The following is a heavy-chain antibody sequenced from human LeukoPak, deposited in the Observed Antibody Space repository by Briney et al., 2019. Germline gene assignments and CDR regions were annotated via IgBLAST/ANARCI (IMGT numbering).Heavy chain of an antibody. Sequence: SETLSLTCAVYGGSFSGYYWSWIRQPPEKGLEWIGEIKHSGSTYYNPSLKSRVTMSVDTSKNQFSLKLNSVTAADTAVYYCARWFGYSNYVDWFDPWGQGTLVTVSS. V-gene: IGHV4-34*01. J-gene: IGHJ5*02. D-gene: IGHD4-11*01. CDR1: GGSFSGYY. CDR2: IKHSGST. CDR3: ARWFGYSNYVDWFDP.